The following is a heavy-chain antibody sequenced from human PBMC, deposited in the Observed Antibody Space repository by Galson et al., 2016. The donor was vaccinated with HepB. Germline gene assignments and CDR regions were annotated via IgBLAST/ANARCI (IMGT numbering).Heavy chain of an antibody. D-gene: IGHD3-22*01. CDR2: IIPIFGTA. J-gene: IGHJ4*02. Sequence: SVKVSCKASGYTFNNYDINWVRQASGQGLEWMGGIIPIFGTANYAHNFQGRVTITADEFTSTAYMDLSSLRSEDTAVYYCARGQEMYYYDSSGYLFDYWGQGTLVTVSS. V-gene: IGHV1-69*13. CDR3: ARGQEMYYYDSSGYLFDY. CDR1: GYTFNNYD.